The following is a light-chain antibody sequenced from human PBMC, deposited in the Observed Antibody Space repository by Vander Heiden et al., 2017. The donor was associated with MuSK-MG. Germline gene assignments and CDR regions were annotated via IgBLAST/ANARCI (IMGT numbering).Light chain of an antibody. CDR1: TGAVTRDYY. Sequence: QTVVTQAPPLPVSPGGPVTLTCASSTGAVTRDYYPNWCQQKPGQAPRALIDGTRNKMAWTPDRFTGSLLGGTAALTLSGVQPDDEAYYYCRLSYGGAQVFGGGTKVTVL. CDR3: RLSYGGAQV. CDR2: GTR. J-gene: IGLJ2*01. V-gene: IGLV7-43*01.